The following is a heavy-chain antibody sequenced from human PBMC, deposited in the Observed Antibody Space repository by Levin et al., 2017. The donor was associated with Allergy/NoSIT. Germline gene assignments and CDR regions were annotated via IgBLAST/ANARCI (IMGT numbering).Heavy chain of an antibody. CDR3: ARESQRYFDWLLAPTAVSDAFDI. CDR1: GGSISSYY. D-gene: IGHD3-9*01. V-gene: IGHV4-59*01. J-gene: IGHJ3*02. Sequence: SQTLSLTCTVSGGSISSYYWSWIRQPPGKGLEWIGYIYYSGSTNYNPSLKSRVTISVDTSKNQFSLKLSSVTAADTAVYYCARESQRYFDWLLAPTAVSDAFDIWGQGTMVTVSS. CDR2: IYYSGST.